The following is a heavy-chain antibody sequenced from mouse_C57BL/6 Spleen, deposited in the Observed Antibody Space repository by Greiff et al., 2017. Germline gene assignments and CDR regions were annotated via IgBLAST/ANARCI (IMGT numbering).Heavy chain of an antibody. CDR1: GYTFTSYG. Sequence: QVQLQQSGAELARPGASVKLSCKASGYTFTSYGISWVKQRTGQGLEWIGEIYPRSGNTYYNEKFKGKATLTADKSSSTAYMELRSLTSEDSAVYFCAREEVATMVTTVESYAMDYWGQGTSGTVSS. CDR2: IYPRSGNT. V-gene: IGHV1-81*01. CDR3: AREEVATMVTTVESYAMDY. J-gene: IGHJ4*01. D-gene: IGHD2-2*01.